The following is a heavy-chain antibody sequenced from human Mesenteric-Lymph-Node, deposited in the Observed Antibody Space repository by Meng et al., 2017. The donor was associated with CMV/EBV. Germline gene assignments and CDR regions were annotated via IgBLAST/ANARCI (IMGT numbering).Heavy chain of an antibody. V-gene: IGHV3-21*01. D-gene: IGHD3-22*01. CDR3: VRDGYYYDTYFDY. CDR1: GITFNNYS. CDR2: ISGSGDST. Sequence: GESLKISCVGSGITFNNYSMSWVRQAPGKGLEWVSGISGSGDSTYYADSVKGRFTISRDNAKNSLCLQMNSLRAEDTAVYYCVRDGYYYDTYFDYWGQGTLVTVSS. J-gene: IGHJ4*02.